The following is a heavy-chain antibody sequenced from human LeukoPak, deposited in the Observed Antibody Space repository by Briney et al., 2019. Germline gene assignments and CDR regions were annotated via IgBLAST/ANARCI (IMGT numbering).Heavy chain of an antibody. J-gene: IGHJ3*02. CDR3: AREIRRGYCSSTSCYSAGAFDI. Sequence: GGSLRLSCAASGFTFSSYRMHWVRQAPGKGLVWVSQINTDGSNTSYADSVKGRFTISRDNAKNTVYLQMNSLRAEDTAVYYCAREIRRGYCSSTSCYSAGAFDIWGQGTMVTVSS. D-gene: IGHD2-2*02. V-gene: IGHV3-74*01. CDR1: GFTFSSYR. CDR2: INTDGSNT.